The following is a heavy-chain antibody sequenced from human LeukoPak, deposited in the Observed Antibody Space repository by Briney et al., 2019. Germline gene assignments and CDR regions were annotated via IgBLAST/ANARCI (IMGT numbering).Heavy chain of an antibody. Sequence: SVKVSCKASGGTFSSYAISWVRQAPGQGLEWMGGIIPIFGTANYAQKFQGRVTITADKSTSTAYMELSSLRSEDTAVYYCARDSYRTRNYNWFDPWGQGTLVTVSS. CDR3: ARDSYRTRNYNWFDP. CDR2: IIPIFGTA. J-gene: IGHJ5*02. V-gene: IGHV1-69*06. D-gene: IGHD1-7*01. CDR1: GGTFSSYA.